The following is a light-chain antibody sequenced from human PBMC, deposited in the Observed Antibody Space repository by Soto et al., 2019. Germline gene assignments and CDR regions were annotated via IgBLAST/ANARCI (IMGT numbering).Light chain of an antibody. CDR1: SSDVGGHNY. V-gene: IGLV2-14*01. CDR3: SSYTSSTNPDVV. Sequence: QSALTQPASLSGSPGQSITISCTGTSSDVGGHNYVAWYQQHPGTAPKLMIYEVTNRPSGVSNRFSGSKSGNTASLTISGLQAEAEADYYCSSYTSSTNPDVVFGGGTKLTVL. J-gene: IGLJ2*01. CDR2: EVT.